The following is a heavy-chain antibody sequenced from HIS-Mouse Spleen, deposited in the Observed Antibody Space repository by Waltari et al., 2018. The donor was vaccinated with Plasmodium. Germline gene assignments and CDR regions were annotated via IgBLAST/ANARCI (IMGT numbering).Heavy chain of an antibody. CDR3: ARVLGYKAAAGTFVEYFQH. CDR2: INPNSGGT. J-gene: IGHJ1*01. Sequence: QVQLVQSGAEVKKPGASVMVSCKASGYTFPGYAMHWVLQAPEQGLEWMGWINPNSGGTNDAQKFQGRVTMTRDTSISTAYMELSRLRSDDTTVYYCARVLGYKAAAGTFVEYFQHWGQGTLVTVSS. D-gene: IGHD6-13*01. V-gene: IGHV1-2*02. CDR1: GYTFPGYA.